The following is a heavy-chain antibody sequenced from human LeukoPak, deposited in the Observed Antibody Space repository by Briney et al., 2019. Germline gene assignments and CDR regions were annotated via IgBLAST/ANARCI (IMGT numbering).Heavy chain of an antibody. CDR3: ATATNWNCASDY. D-gene: IGHD1-1*01. CDR1: GYTFTSHG. CDR2: ISANNGDT. J-gene: IGHJ4*02. Sequence: GASVKVSCKASGYTFTSHGISWVRQAPGQGLEWMGWISANNGDTKYAEKFPGRVTMTTDTSTGTAYMELRSLRSDDTAVYYCATATNWNCASDYWGQGTLVTVSS. V-gene: IGHV1-18*01.